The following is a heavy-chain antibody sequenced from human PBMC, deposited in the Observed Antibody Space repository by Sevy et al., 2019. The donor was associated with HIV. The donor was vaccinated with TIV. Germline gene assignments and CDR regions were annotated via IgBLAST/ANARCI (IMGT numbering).Heavy chain of an antibody. Sequence: GGSLRLSCAASGFTFSSYAMSWVRQAPGKGLEWVSTFSFGCGKINYADSVKGRVTISSDNSKNTLYLQMHSLRAEDTAVYYCAREGCSKPQDYWGQGTLVTVSS. V-gene: IGHV3-23*01. CDR3: AREGCSKPQDY. CDR1: GFTFSSYA. CDR2: FSFGCGKI. D-gene: IGHD3-10*02. J-gene: IGHJ4*02.